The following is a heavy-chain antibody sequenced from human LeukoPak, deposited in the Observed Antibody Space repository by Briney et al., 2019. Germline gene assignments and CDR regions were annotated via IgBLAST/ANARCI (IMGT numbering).Heavy chain of an antibody. J-gene: IGHJ4*02. CDR1: GFAFITYA. D-gene: IGHD6-13*01. Sequence: GGSLRLSCAASGFAFITYAMSWVRLAPRKGLEWISYISRTGNSIYYADSVKGRFTISRDSAKNSLYLQMNSLRAEDTAVYYCARGPYSSNWYVDYWGQGTLVTVAS. V-gene: IGHV3-48*03. CDR2: ISRTGNSI. CDR3: ARGPYSSNWYVDY.